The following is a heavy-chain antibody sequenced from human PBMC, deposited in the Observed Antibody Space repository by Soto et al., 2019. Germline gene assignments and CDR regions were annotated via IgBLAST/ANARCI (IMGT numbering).Heavy chain of an antibody. Sequence: QVQLVQSGAEVKKPGSSVKVSCKASGGTFSSYAISWVREAPGKGLEWMGEFIPIFGAADYAQNFQGRVTIAADESTSTAYMELSSLRSEDTAVYCCVSPRDNYYYNGMDVWGQGTTVTVSS. CDR2: FIPIFGAA. CDR1: GGTFSSYA. D-gene: IGHD3-10*01. J-gene: IGHJ6*02. V-gene: IGHV1-69*12. CDR3: VSPRDNYYYNGMDV.